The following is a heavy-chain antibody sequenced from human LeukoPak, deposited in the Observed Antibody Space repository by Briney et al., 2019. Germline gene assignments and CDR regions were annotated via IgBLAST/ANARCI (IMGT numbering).Heavy chain of an antibody. Sequence: SETLSLTCTVSGYSISSGYYWGWIRQPPGKGLEWIGSIYHSGSTYYNPSLKSRVTISVDTSKNQFSLNLRSVTAADTAVYYCVRELAVARAAFDMWGQGTMVTVSS. J-gene: IGHJ3*02. CDR3: VRELAVARAAFDM. CDR2: IYHSGST. CDR1: GYSISSGYY. D-gene: IGHD6-19*01. V-gene: IGHV4-38-2*02.